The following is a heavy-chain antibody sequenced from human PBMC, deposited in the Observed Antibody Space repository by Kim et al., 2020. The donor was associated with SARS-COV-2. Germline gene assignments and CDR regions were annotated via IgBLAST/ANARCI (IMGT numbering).Heavy chain of an antibody. CDR3: ARGAYYNILTGYSPDVFDT. D-gene: IGHD3-9*01. CDR1: GFTFSSYN. CDR2: ISYGSNTI. Sequence: GGSLRLSCVASGFTFSSYNMNWVRQAPAKGLEWVSYISYGSNTIYYADSVKGRFTTSRDNAKNSVFLHMNSLRDEDTAVYFCARGAYYNILTGYSPDVFDTWGQGTMVTVSS. V-gene: IGHV3-48*02. J-gene: IGHJ3*02.